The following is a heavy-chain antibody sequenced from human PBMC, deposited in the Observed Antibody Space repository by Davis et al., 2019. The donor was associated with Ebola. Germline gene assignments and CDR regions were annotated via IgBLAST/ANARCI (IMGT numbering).Heavy chain of an antibody. V-gene: IGHV3-43*01. Sequence: GESLKISCAASGFTFDDYTMHWVRQAPGKGLEWVSLISWDGGSTYYADSVKGRFTISRDNSKNSLYLQMNSLRTEDTALYYCAKVLGMGYYYGMDVWGQGTTVTVSS. CDR1: GFTFDDYT. J-gene: IGHJ6*02. CDR2: ISWDGGST. CDR3: AKVLGMGYYYGMDV. D-gene: IGHD6-13*01.